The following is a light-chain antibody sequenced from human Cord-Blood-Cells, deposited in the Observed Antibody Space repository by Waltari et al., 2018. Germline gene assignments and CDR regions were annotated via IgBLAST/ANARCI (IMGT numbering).Light chain of an antibody. CDR1: QGISSY. CDR2: AAS. CDR3: QQYYSYPYS. V-gene: IGKV1-8*01. J-gene: IGKJ2*03. Sequence: AIRMTQSPSSFSASTGDRVTITCRASQGISSYLAWYQQKPGKAPKLLIYAASTVQSGVPTRFSGSGSGTDFTLTISCLQSEDCATYYCQQYYSYPYSVGQGTKLESK.